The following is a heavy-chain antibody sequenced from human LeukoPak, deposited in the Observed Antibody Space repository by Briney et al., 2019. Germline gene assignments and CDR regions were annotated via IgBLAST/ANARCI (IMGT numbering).Heavy chain of an antibody. V-gene: IGHV1-69*13. CDR1: GYTFTSYY. CDR3: ASSSGWYFDY. D-gene: IGHD6-19*01. J-gene: IGHJ4*02. CDR2: IIPIFGTA. Sequence: ASVKVSCKASGYTFTSYYMHWVRQAPGQGLEWVGGIIPIFGTANYAQKFQGRVAITADESTSTAYMELSSLRSEDTAVYYCASSSGWYFDYWGQGTLVTVSS.